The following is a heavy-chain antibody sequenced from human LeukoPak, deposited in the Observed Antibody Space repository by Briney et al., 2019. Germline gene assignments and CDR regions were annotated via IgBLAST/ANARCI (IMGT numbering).Heavy chain of an antibody. J-gene: IGHJ5*02. Sequence: SVKVSCKASGGTFSSYAISWVRQAPGQGLEWMGGIIPIFGTANYAQKFQGRVTITADKSTSTAYMELSSLRSEDTAVYYCARKVPNDSSGYYYRGQFDPWGQGTLVTVSS. CDR2: IIPIFGTA. CDR3: ARKVPNDSSGYYYRGQFDP. CDR1: GGTFSSYA. D-gene: IGHD3-22*01. V-gene: IGHV1-69*06.